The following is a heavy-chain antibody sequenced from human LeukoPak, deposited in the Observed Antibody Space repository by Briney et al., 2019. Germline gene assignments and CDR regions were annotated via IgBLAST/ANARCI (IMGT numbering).Heavy chain of an antibody. V-gene: IGHV1-69*13. J-gene: IGHJ4*02. CDR3: ARDNSRAALRCTNFDY. D-gene: IGHD4-17*01. CDR1: GGTFSSYA. Sequence: SVNVSCEASGGTFSSYAISWVRQAPGQGLEWMGGIIPIFGTANYAQKFQGRVTITADESTSTAYMELSSLRSEDTAVYYCARDNSRAALRCTNFDYWGQGTLVTVSS. CDR2: IIPIFGTA.